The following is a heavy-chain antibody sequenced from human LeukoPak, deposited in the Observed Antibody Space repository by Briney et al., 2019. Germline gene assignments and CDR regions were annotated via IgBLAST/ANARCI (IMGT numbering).Heavy chain of an antibody. CDR2: IYYSGST. D-gene: IGHD6-19*01. J-gene: IGHJ5*02. CDR1: ARSINSYY. V-gene: IGHV4-59*01. CDR3: ARGGSGWYLGIDP. Sequence: SETRSLTCTVSARSINSYYWSWIRQPPGKGLEWIGYIYYSGSTNYNPSLQSRVTISVDTSGNQFSLKLSSVTAADTAVYYCARGGSGWYLGIDPWGQGTLVTVSS.